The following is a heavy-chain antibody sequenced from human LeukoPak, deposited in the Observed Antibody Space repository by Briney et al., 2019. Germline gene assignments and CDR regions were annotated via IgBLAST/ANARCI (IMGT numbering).Heavy chain of an antibody. J-gene: IGHJ4*02. V-gene: IGHV3-21*04. CDR3: AKGEVGATNTYFDY. Sequence: PGGSLRLSCAASGFTFSSCSMNWVRQAPGKGLEWVSSISSSSSYIYYADSVKGRFTISRDNAKSALYPQMNSLSAEDTAVYYCAKGEVGATNTYFDYWGQGTLGTVSS. D-gene: IGHD1-26*01. CDR1: GFTFSSCS. CDR2: ISSSSSYI.